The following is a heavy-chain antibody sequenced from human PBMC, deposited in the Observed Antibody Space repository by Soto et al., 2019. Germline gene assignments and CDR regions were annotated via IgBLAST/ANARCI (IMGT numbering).Heavy chain of an antibody. CDR3: VLQNLVIAALV. CDR1: GFTFKDAW. V-gene: IGHV3-15*01. D-gene: IGHD2-15*01. Sequence: ELQLVESGGGFVKPGGSLRLSCATSGFTFKDAWMSWVRQAPGKGLEWVGRIKPKKNGGTVEYAAPLKGRFTISRDDSAGTLSLRMTSLKTEDTAVYECVLQNLVIAALVWGQGSLVTVTS. CDR2: IKPKKNGGTV. J-gene: IGHJ4*02.